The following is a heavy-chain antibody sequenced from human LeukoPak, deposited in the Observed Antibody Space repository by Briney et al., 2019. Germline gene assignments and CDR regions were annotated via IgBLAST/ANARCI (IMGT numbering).Heavy chain of an antibody. Sequence: GASVKVSCKASGGTFSSYAISWVRQAPGQGLEWMGGIIPIFGTANYAQKFQGRVTITADESTSTAYMELSSLRSEDTAVYYCASSYYDSSGYYYSPDYWGQGTLVTVSS. CDR3: ASSYYDSSGYYYSPDY. V-gene: IGHV1-69*13. CDR2: IIPIFGTA. CDR1: GGTFSSYA. J-gene: IGHJ4*02. D-gene: IGHD3-22*01.